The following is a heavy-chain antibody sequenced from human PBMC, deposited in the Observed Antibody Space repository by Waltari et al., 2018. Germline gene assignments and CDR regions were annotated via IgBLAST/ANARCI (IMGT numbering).Heavy chain of an antibody. CDR3: ARDHYYSKDV. V-gene: IGHV3-74*01. J-gene: IGHJ6*04. CDR2: IDNGDGSGT. CDR1: VFIFSTYW. Sequence: EVQLVESGGGLVQPGGSLRLSCEASVFIFSTYWMPLLRKGPGKGLVWVSRIDNGDGSGTSYADSVKGRFTISRDNAKNTLYLQMNSLRAEDTGVYYCARDHYYSKDVWGTGTTVTVSS.